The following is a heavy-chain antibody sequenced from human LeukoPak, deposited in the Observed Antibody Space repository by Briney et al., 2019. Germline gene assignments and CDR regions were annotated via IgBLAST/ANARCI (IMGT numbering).Heavy chain of an antibody. J-gene: IGHJ4*02. CDR3: ARTRYVVVVAASYDY. V-gene: IGHV1-2*06. Sequence: ASVKVSCKASGYTFTGYYMHWVRQAPGQGLEWMGRINPNSGGTNYAQKFQGRVTMTRDTSISTAYMELSRLRSDDTAVYYCARTRYVVVVAASYDYWGQGTLVTVSS. D-gene: IGHD2-15*01. CDR2: INPNSGGT. CDR1: GYTFTGYY.